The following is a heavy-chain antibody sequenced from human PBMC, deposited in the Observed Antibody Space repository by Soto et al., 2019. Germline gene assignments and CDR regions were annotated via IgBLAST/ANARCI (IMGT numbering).Heavy chain of an antibody. D-gene: IGHD4-17*01. J-gene: IGHJ4*02. CDR3: ARGTTVTSGRVSF. CDR2: ISGSGSGT. V-gene: IGHV3-23*01. CDR1: GFTFSIYA. Sequence: EVQLLESGGGLVQPGGSLRLSCAASGFTFSIYAMAWVRQAPGKGLEWVSSISGSGSGTYYADSVKGRFTISRDNSKNTLYLQMNSLRAEDTAVYYCARGTTVTSGRVSFWGQGTLVTVSS.